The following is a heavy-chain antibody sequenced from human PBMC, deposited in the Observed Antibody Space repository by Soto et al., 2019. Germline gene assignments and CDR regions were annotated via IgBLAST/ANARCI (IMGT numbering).Heavy chain of an antibody. V-gene: IGHV1-8*01. J-gene: IGHJ6*02. CDR1: GCTFTSYD. Sequence: ASVKVSCKASGCTFTSYDINWVRQATGQGLEWMGWMNPNSGNTGYAQKFQGRVTMTRNTSISTAYMELSSLRSEDTAVYYCARHKSLLLWFGESKTRYYYYGMDVWGQGTTVTVSS. D-gene: IGHD3-10*01. CDR2: MNPNSGNT. CDR3: ARHKSLLLWFGESKTRYYYYGMDV.